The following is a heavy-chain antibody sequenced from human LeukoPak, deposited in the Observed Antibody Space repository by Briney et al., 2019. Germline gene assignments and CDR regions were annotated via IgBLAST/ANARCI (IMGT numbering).Heavy chain of an antibody. J-gene: IGHJ5*02. CDR1: GYPFTMYG. CDR3: ARGPRFDP. V-gene: IGHV1-18*01. Sequence: GASVSVSCKSSGYPFTMYGFNWVRQAPGQGLEWMGCICDNNGNTNYAQKFQGRVTMTTDTSTNTAYMDLTNLKSHDTAIYYCARGPRFDPWGQGTLVTVSS. CDR2: ICDNNGNT.